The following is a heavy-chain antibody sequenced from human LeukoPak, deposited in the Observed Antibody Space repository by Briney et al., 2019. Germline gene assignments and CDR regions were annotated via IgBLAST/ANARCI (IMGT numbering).Heavy chain of an antibody. V-gene: IGHV4-59*01. Sequence: SETLSLTCTVSGGSISSYYWSWIRQPPGKGLEWIGYIYYSGSTNYNPSLKSRVTISVDTSKNQFSLKLSSVTAADTAVYYCARDCREQLVPDAFDIWGQGTMVTVSS. CDR2: IYYSGST. CDR3: ARDCREQLVPDAFDI. J-gene: IGHJ3*02. D-gene: IGHD6-13*01. CDR1: GGSISSYY.